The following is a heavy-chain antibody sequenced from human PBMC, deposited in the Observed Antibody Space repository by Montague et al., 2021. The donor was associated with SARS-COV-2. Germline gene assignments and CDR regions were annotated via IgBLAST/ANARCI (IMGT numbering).Heavy chain of an antibody. D-gene: IGHD3-22*01. J-gene: IGHJ3*02. Sequence: SLRLSCAASGFTFSGYEMNWVRQAPGKGLEWVSYISSSGSTIYYADSAKGRFTIPRDNAKNSLYLQMNSLRAEDTAVYYCARGRITMIVVVPHNAFDIWGQGTMVTVSS. V-gene: IGHV3-48*03. CDR1: GFTFSGYE. CDR3: ARGRITMIVVVPHNAFDI. CDR2: ISSSGSTI.